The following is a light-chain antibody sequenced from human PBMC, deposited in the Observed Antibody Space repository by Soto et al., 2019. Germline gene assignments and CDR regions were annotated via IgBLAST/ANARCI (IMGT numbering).Light chain of an antibody. CDR3: WTWDSSLSAGV. CDR2: DTS. J-gene: IGLJ3*02. V-gene: IGLV1-51*01. Sequence: QSVLTQPPSVSAAPGQTVTISCSGSSSNIGENFVSWYQHIPGEAPKLVIHDTSGRPSGIADRFSGSKSGTSAILAITGLQTGDEATYYCWTWDSSLSAGVFGGGTQLTVL. CDR1: SSNIGENF.